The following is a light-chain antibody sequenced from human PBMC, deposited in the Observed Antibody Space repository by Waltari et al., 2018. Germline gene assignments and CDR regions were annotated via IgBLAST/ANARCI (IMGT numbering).Light chain of an antibody. Sequence: DIQMTQSPSSLSASVGDRVTITCRASQGISNYFAWYQQQPGKVPKLLIYAASTLQSGVPSRFSGSGSGTDFTLTISSLQPEDVATYYCQKYNSATPRTFGQGTKVEIK. CDR3: QKYNSATPRT. CDR2: AAS. V-gene: IGKV1-27*01. CDR1: QGISNY. J-gene: IGKJ1*01.